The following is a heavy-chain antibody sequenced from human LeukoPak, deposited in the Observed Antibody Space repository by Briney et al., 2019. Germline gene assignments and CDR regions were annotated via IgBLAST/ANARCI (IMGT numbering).Heavy chain of an antibody. J-gene: IGHJ6*03. Sequence: GASVKASWKASGGTFSSYAISWVRQASGQGLEWMGGIIPIFGTANYAQKLQGRVTITADKSTSTAYMELSSLRSEDTAVYYCARGGRSRRHYYYYYYMDVWGKGTTVTVSS. V-gene: IGHV1-69*06. CDR1: GGTFSSYA. D-gene: IGHD3-16*01. CDR2: IIPIFGTA. CDR3: ARGGRSRRHYYYYYYMDV.